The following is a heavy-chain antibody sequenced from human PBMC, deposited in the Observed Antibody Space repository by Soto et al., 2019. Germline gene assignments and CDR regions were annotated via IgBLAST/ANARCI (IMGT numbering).Heavy chain of an antibody. CDR3: ARGRYGDY. J-gene: IGHJ4*02. CDR2: ISAHNGNT. CDR1: GYAFTTDG. D-gene: IGHD1-1*01. V-gene: IGHV1-18*01. Sequence: QVHLVQSGAEVKKPGASVKVSCKGSGYAFTTDGITWVGQAPGQGLEWMGWISAHNGNTNYAQKLQGRVTVTRDTSTSTAYMELRSLRSDDTAVYYCARGRYGDYWGQGARVTVSS.